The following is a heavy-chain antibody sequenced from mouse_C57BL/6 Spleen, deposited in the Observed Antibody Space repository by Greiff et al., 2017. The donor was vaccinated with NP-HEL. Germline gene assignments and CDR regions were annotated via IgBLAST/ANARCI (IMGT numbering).Heavy chain of an antibody. J-gene: IGHJ2*01. Sequence: VHVKQSVAELVRPGASVKLSCTASGFNIKNTYMHWVKQRPEQGLEWIGRIDPANGNTKYAPKFQGKATITADTSSNTAYLQLSSLTSEDTAIYYCARDYGNTGDYFDYWGQGTTLTVSS. V-gene: IGHV14-3*01. D-gene: IGHD2-1*01. CDR1: GFNIKNTY. CDR2: IDPANGNT. CDR3: ARDYGNTGDYFDY.